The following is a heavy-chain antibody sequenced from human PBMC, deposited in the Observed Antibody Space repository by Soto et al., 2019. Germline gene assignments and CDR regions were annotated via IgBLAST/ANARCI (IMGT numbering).Heavy chain of an antibody. Sequence: GESLKISCKGSGYNFAGYWIAWVRQMPGKGLELMGIIYPSDSDTRYRPSFQGQVTISANKSISSAYLQWSSLRASDTAMYYCARGGVSTRTFDYWGQGTPVTVSS. D-gene: IGHD3-3*01. CDR2: IYPSDSDT. CDR3: ARGGVSTRTFDY. CDR1: GYNFAGYW. V-gene: IGHV5-51*01. J-gene: IGHJ4*02.